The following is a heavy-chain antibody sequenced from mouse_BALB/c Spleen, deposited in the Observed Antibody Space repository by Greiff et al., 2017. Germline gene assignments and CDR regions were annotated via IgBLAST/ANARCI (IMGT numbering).Heavy chain of an antibody. CDR3: ARGPCLDYGYKMDY. D-gene: IGHD1-2*01. J-gene: IGHJ4*01. CDR1: GYTFTSYN. Sequence: QVQLQQPGAELVKPGASVKMSCKASGYTFTSYNMHWVKQTPGQGLEWIGAIYPGNGDTSYNQKFKGKATLTADKSSSTAYMQLSSLTSEDSAVYYCARGPCLDYGYKMDYWGQGTSVTVSS. CDR2: IYPGNGDT. V-gene: IGHV1-12*01.